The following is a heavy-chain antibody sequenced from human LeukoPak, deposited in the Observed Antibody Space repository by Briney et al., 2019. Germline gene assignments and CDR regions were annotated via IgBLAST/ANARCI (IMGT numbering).Heavy chain of an antibody. CDR2: IKQDGSEK. CDR3: ARISYYGGTPHFDY. CDR1: GFIFTNYW. Sequence: PGGSLRLSCAASGFIFTNYWMGWVRQAPGKGLEWVANIKQDGSEKYYVDSVKGRFTISRDNAKNSLYLQMNSLRVEDTALFYCARISYYGGTPHFDYWGQGTQVTVSS. V-gene: IGHV3-7*01. J-gene: IGHJ4*02. D-gene: IGHD4-23*01.